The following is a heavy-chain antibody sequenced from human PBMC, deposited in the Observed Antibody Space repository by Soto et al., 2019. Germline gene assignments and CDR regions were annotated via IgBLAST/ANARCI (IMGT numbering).Heavy chain of an antibody. CDR1: GYTFTSYG. V-gene: IGHV1-18*01. CDR2: ISAYNGNT. Sequence: ASVKVSCKASGYTFTSYGISWVRQAPGQGLEWMGWISAYNGNTNYAQKLQGRVTMTTDTSTSTAYMELRSLRSDDTAVYYCARVWAYDFWSGYSFPYGMDVWGQGTTVTVSS. CDR3: ARVWAYDFWSGYSFPYGMDV. J-gene: IGHJ6*02. D-gene: IGHD3-3*01.